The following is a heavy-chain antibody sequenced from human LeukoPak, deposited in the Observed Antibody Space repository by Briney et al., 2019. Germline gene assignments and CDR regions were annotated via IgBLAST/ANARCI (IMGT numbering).Heavy chain of an antibody. V-gene: IGHV4-59*01. D-gene: IGHD4-23*01. CDR3: TRNGGYPDWYFDV. CDR1: GGSIRTYY. CDR2: TYYSGST. J-gene: IGHJ2*01. Sequence: PSETLSLTCTVSGGSIRTYYWSWIRQPPGKGLEWIAYTYYSGSTNYNPSLKSRVTISVDTSKNQFSLKLSSVTAADTAVYYCTRNGGYPDWYFDVWGRGTLVTVSS.